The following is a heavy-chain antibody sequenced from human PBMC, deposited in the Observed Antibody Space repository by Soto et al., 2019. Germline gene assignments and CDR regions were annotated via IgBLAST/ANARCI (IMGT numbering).Heavy chain of an antibody. CDR2: VYYSGTT. J-gene: IGHJ4*02. CDR1: GGSFSGYY. CDR3: ARTTAVPNTLRSRYFFDY. V-gene: IGHV4-59*01. Sequence: SETLSLTCAVYGGSFSGYYWSWIRQPPGKRLEWIGYVYYSGTTNYNPSLKSRVTISVDLSKNQFSLRLSSVTTADTALYYCARTTAVPNTLRSRYFFDYWGQGTLVTVSS. D-gene: IGHD4-17*01.